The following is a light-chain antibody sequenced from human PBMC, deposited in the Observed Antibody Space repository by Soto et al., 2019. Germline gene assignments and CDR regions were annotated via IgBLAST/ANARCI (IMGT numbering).Light chain of an antibody. CDR3: CSYAGRSIYV. V-gene: IGLV2-23*01. CDR2: EGT. Sequence: QSVLTQPASVSGSPGQSITISCTGTSSDVGSYNLVSWYQQHPDRAPKLMVYEGTKRPSGASIRFSGSKSGNTASLTISGLQAEDEADYYCCSYAGRSIYVFGTGTKVTGL. J-gene: IGLJ1*01. CDR1: SSDVGSYNL.